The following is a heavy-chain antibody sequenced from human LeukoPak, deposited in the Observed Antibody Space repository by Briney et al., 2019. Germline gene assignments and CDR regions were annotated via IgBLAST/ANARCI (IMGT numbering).Heavy chain of an antibody. V-gene: IGHV4-34*01. Sequence: SETLSLTCAVYGGSFSGYYWSWIRQPPGKGLEWIGEINHSGSTDYNPSLKSRVTISVDTSKNQFSLKLSSVTAADTAVYYCARVRVPYYGSGSYFDYWGQGTLVTVSS. D-gene: IGHD3-10*01. CDR1: GGSFSGYY. J-gene: IGHJ4*02. CDR3: ARVRVPYYGSGSYFDY. CDR2: INHSGST.